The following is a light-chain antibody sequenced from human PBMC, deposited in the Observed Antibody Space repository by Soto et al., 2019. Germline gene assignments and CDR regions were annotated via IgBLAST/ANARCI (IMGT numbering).Light chain of an antibody. CDR2: GAS. J-gene: IGKJ2*01. V-gene: IGKV3-20*01. CDR1: QRFSSSY. Sequence: EIVLTQSPGTLSLSPGERATLSFRASQRFSSSYLAGYQQKPGQAPRLLIYGASSRATGIPARFSGSGSGTDFTLTISRLAPEDFAVYYCQQYGSSRNTFGQGTKLEIK. CDR3: QQYGSSRNT.